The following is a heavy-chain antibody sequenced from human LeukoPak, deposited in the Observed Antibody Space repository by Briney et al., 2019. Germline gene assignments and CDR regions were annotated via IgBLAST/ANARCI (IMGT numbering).Heavy chain of an antibody. D-gene: IGHD5-12*01. CDR2: ISDGSNDI. Sequence: GGSLRLSCAASGFTVSSNYMSWVRQAPGKGLEWVSSISDGSNDIYYADSVKGRFTISRDNARNSLYLQMNSLRAEDTAVYFCARNSGYDTFDYWGQGTLVTVSS. V-gene: IGHV3-21*01. CDR3: ARNSGYDTFDY. J-gene: IGHJ4*02. CDR1: GFTVSSNY.